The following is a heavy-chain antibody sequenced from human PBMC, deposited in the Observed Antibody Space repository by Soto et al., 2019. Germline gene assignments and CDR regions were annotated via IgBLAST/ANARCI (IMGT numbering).Heavy chain of an antibody. CDR1: GGTFSSYG. D-gene: IGHD3-3*01. Sequence: QVQLVQSGAEVKKPGSSVKVSCKASGGTFSSYGISWVRQAPGQGLEWMGGIIPIIGTANYAQKFQGRVTITADESTSTAYMELSSLRSEDTAVYYCVRPTYYDFWSGYQTGYYYYGMDVWGQGTTVTVSS. CDR2: IIPIIGTA. CDR3: VRPTYYDFWSGYQTGYYYYGMDV. V-gene: IGHV1-69*12. J-gene: IGHJ6*02.